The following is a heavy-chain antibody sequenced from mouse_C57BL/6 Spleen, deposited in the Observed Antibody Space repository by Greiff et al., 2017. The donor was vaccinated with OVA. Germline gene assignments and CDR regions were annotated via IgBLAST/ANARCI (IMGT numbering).Heavy chain of an antibody. CDR3: ARGVYGNYAWFAY. D-gene: IGHD2-1*01. Sequence: VQLQQPGTELVKPGASVKLSCKASGYTFTSYWMHWVKQRPGQGLEWIGNINPSNGGTNYNEKFKSKATLTVDKSSSTAYMQLSSLTSEDSAVYYCARGVYGNYAWFAYWGQGTLVTVSA. CDR2: INPSNGGT. J-gene: IGHJ3*01. V-gene: IGHV1-53*01. CDR1: GYTFTSYW.